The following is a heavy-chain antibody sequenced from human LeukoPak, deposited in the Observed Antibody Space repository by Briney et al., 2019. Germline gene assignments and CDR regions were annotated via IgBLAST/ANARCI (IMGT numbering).Heavy chain of an antibody. CDR3: ARAVYGGNSVGLSYYFDY. CDR2: IYTSGST. CDR1: GGSISSYY. J-gene: IGHJ4*02. V-gene: IGHV4-4*07. D-gene: IGHD4-23*01. Sequence: PSETLSLTCTVSGGSISSYYWSWIRQPAGMGLEWIGRIYTSGSTNYNPSLKSRVTMSVDTSKNQFSLKLSSVTAADTAVYYCARAVYGGNSVGLSYYFDYWGQGTLVTVSS.